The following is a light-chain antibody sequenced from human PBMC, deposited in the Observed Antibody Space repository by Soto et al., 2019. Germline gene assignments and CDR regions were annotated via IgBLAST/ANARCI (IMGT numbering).Light chain of an antibody. CDR1: SSNIGAGYD. V-gene: IGLV1-40*01. CDR3: QSYDNSLGWV. J-gene: IGLJ3*02. CDR2: GNS. Sequence: QAVVTQPPSVSGAPGQRVTISCTGSSSNIGAGYDVHWYQQLPGTAPKLFISGNSNRPSGVPDRFSGSKSATSASLAITGLQAEDDADYYCQSYDNSLGWVFGGGTKVTVL.